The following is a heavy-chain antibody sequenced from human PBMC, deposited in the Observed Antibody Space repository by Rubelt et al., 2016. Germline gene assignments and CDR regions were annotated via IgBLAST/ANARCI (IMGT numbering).Heavy chain of an antibody. CDR1: GGTFSSYA. D-gene: IGHD5-18*01. CDR2: IIPIFGTA. Sequence: QVQLVQSGAEVKKPGSSVKVSCKASGGTFSSYANSRVRQAPGQGLEWMGGIIPIFGTANYAQKFQGRVTITGDKSTSTAYMELSSLRSEDTSVSFWARGVRLWYGMDVWGQGTTVTVSS. V-gene: IGHV1-69*06. J-gene: IGHJ6*02. CDR3: ARGVRLWYGMDV.